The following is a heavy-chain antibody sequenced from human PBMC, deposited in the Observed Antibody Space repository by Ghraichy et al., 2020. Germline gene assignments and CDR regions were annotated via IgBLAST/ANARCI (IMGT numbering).Heavy chain of an antibody. V-gene: IGHV1-2*06. Sequence: ASVKVSCKASGYTFTGYYMHWVRQAPGQGLEWMGRINPNSGGTNYAQKFQGRVTMTRDTSISTAYMELSRLRSDDTAVYYCARTNWNDEASCGYWGQGTLVTVSS. CDR1: GYTFTGYY. J-gene: IGHJ4*02. CDR3: ARTNWNDEASCGY. D-gene: IGHD1-20*01. CDR2: INPNSGGT.